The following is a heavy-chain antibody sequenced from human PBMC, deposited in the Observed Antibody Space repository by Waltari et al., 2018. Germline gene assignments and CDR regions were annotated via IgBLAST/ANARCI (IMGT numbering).Heavy chain of an antibody. CDR1: GHTLTGYY. D-gene: IGHD3-10*01. Sequence: QVQLVQSGAEVRKPGASVKVSCKASGHTLTGYYIHWVRQAPGQGFEWMGSINSYSGGTDPGTDHVQKFQGRVTMTRDTSISTAYMELSRLISDDTAVYYCVRGGPIHTIRGVLFDYWGQGTLVTVSS. V-gene: IGHV1-2*02. J-gene: IGHJ4*02. CDR2: INSYSGGTDPGT. CDR3: VRGGPIHTIRGVLFDY.